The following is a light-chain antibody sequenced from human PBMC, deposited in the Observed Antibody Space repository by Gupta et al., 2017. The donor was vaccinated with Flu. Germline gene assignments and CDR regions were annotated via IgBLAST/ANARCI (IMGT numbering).Light chain of an antibody. V-gene: IGKV3-11*01. CDR2: DAS. CDR1: QTVNSY. Sequence: EIVLTQSPATLPVSPGERATLSCRASQTVNSYLAWYQQKPGQAPRLLIYDASNRATGIPARFSGSGSGTDFTLTINSLEPEDFAVYYCQQRSNWPHTFGQGTKLEIK. J-gene: IGKJ2*01. CDR3: QQRSNWPHT.